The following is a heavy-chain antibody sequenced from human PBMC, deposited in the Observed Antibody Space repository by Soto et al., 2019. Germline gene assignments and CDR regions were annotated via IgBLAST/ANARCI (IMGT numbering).Heavy chain of an antibody. Sequence: EVQLLESGGGLVQPGGSLRLSCAASGFTFNNYSMTWVRQAPGKGLEWVSAISGGGDTTSYADSVKGRFTVSRDGSKNTLDLQMSSLRAEDTALYYCAKGRGCSGSRTPRVDFWGQGTLVTVSS. CDR1: GFTFNNYS. D-gene: IGHD3-10*02. J-gene: IGHJ4*02. V-gene: IGHV3-23*01. CDR2: ISGGGDTT. CDR3: AKGRGCSGSRTPRVDF.